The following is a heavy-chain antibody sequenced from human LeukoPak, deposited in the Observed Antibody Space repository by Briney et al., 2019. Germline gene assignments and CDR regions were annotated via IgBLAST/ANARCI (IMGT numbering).Heavy chain of an antibody. CDR3: ARDYDSSGYYNY. Sequence: SETLSLTCAVYGGSFSGYYWSWIRQPPGKGLEWIGEINHSGSTNYNPSLKSRVTISVDKSKNQFSLKLSSVTAADTAVYYCARDYDSSGYYNYWGQGTLVTVSS. V-gene: IGHV4-34*01. CDR2: INHSGST. CDR1: GGSFSGYY. D-gene: IGHD3-22*01. J-gene: IGHJ4*02.